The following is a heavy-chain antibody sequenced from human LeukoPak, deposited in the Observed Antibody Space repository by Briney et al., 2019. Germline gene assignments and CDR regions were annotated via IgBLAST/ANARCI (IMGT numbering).Heavy chain of an antibody. D-gene: IGHD3-10*01. J-gene: IGHJ5*02. V-gene: IGHV3-7*01. CDR1: GFIFSDYT. CDR3: ARDSVP. Sequence: GGSLRLSCVASGFIFSDYTINWVRQAPGKGLEWVASIKQDGSEKDYVDSVKGRFTISRDNAKNSLHLQMNNLRVEDTAVYYCARDSVPWGQGALVTVSS. CDR2: IKQDGSEK.